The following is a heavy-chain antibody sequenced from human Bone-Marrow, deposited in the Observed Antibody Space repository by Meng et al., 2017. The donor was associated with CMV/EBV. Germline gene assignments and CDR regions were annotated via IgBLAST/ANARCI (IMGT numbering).Heavy chain of an antibody. V-gene: IGHV1-8*01. CDR1: EYTFTRYD. D-gene: IGHD3-10*01. CDR3: TRGRGSTHKGNWFDP. J-gene: IGHJ5*02. CDR2: MNPDSGNT. Sequence: AAVKVSCKASEYTFTRYDINWVRQAIGQGLEWMGWMNPDSGNTAYAQKFQGRVTMTRDTSTSTVYMELSSLRSEDTAIYYCTRGRGSTHKGNWFDPWGQGTLVTVSA.